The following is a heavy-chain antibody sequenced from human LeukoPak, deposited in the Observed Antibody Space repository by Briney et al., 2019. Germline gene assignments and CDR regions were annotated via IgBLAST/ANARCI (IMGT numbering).Heavy chain of an antibody. CDR2: IYYSGST. CDR3: ARAGVVVPAARWFAFDI. J-gene: IGHJ3*02. D-gene: IGHD2-2*01. V-gene: IGHV4-59*01. Sequence: SETLSLTCAVSGGSISSYYWSWIRQPPGKGLEWIGYIYYSGSTNYNPSLKSRVTISVDTSKNQFSLKLSSVTAADTAVYYCARAGVVVPAARWFAFDIWGQGTMVTVSS. CDR1: GGSISSYY.